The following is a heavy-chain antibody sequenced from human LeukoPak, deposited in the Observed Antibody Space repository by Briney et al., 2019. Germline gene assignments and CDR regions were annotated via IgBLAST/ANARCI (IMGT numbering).Heavy chain of an antibody. CDR2: IYYSGST. D-gene: IGHD4-17*01. V-gene: IGHV4-39*01. J-gene: IGHJ5*02. CDR3: AGQTTAGIDP. Sequence: LSWVRQPPGKGLEWIGVIYYSGSTYYNPSLKSRVTISVDTSKNQFSLQLTSVTAADTAVYYCAGQTTAGIDPWGQGTLVTVSS.